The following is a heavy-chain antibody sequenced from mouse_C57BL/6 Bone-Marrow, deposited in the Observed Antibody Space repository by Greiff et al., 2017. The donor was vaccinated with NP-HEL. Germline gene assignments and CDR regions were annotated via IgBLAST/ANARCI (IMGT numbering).Heavy chain of an antibody. Sequence: EVQRVESGGGLVQPKGSLKLSCAASGFSFNTYAMNWVRQAPGQGLEWVARIRSKSNNYATYYADSLKDRFTISRDESESRLYLQMNNLKTEDTAMYYGVRQGYDGYYLDYWGQGTTLTVSS. CDR2: IRSKSNNYAT. J-gene: IGHJ2*01. D-gene: IGHD2-3*01. V-gene: IGHV10-1*01. CDR1: GFSFNTYA. CDR3: VRQGYDGYYLDY.